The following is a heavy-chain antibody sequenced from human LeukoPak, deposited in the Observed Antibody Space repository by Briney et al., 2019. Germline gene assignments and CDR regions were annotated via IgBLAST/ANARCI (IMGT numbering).Heavy chain of an antibody. CDR1: GFTFSSYW. CDR2: INSDGSST. J-gene: IGHJ4*02. Sequence: GGSLRLSCAASGFTFSSYWMHWVRQAPGKGLVWVSRINSDGSSTSYADSVKGRFTISRDNAKNTLYLQMNSLRAEDTAVYYCTRDPGRVRGVLGFDYWGQGTLVTVSS. D-gene: IGHD3-10*01. CDR3: TRDPGRVRGVLGFDY. V-gene: IGHV3-74*01.